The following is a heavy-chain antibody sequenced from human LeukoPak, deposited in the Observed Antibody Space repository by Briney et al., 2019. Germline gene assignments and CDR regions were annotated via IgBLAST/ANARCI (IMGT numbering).Heavy chain of an antibody. CDR3: AKDLAPTSSTMIAMYYFDN. CDR2: ISGSGGST. V-gene: IGHV3-23*01. CDR1: GGSISTYY. Sequence: ETLSLTCTVSGGSISTYYWSWVRQAPGKGLEWVSAISGSGGSTYYADSVKGRFTISRDNSKNTLYLQMNSLRAEDTAVYYCAKDLAPTSSTMIAMYYFDNCGQGTLVTVSS. J-gene: IGHJ4*02. D-gene: IGHD3-22*01.